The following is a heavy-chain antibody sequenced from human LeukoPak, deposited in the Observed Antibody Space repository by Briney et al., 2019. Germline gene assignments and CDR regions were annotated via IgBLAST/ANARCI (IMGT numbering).Heavy chain of an antibody. CDR2: TYTSGST. CDR1: GGSFSGYY. D-gene: IGHD3-22*01. V-gene: IGHV4-59*10. CDR3: ARGTSYDSSGYYYDY. J-gene: IGHJ4*02. Sequence: SETLSLTCAVYGGSFSGYYWSWIRQPAGKGLEWIGRTYTSGSTNYNPSLKSRVTMSVDTSKNQFSLKLSSVTAADTAVYYCARGTSYDSSGYYYDYWGQGTLVTVSS.